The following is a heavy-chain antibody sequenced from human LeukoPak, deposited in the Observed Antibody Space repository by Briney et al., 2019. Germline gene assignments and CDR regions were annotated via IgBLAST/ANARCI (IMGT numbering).Heavy chain of an antibody. J-gene: IGHJ5*02. CDR2: IIPIFGTA. D-gene: IGHD2-15*01. CDR3: AIHLVGFPEEGWFDP. V-gene: IGHV1-69*05. Sequence: GASVKVSCKASGGTFSSYAISWVRQAPGQGLEWMGGIIPIFGTANYAQKFQGRVTITTDESTSTAYMELSSLRSEDTAVYYCAIHLVGFPEEGWFDPWGQGTLVKVSS. CDR1: GGTFSSYA.